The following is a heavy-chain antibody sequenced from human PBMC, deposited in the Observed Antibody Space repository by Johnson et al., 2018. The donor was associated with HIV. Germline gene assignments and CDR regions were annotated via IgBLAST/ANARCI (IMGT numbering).Heavy chain of an antibody. J-gene: IGHJ3*01. Sequence: QVQLVESGGGVVQPGRSLRLSCAASGFTFSSYAMHWVRQAPGKGLEWVAVISCDANNRYYADSVKGQFTISTDNSLNTSYLQMSNLRAEDTAGYYCARTCCGGNCYGGNDAFDFWGQGTMVTVSS. V-gene: IGHV3-30-3*01. CDR2: ISCDANNR. CDR3: ARTCCGGNCYGGNDAFDF. CDR1: GFTFSSYA. D-gene: IGHD2-15*01.